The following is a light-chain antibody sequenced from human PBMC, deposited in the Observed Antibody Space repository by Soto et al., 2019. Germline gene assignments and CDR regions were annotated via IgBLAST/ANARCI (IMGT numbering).Light chain of an antibody. V-gene: IGKV3-11*01. Sequence: EIVLTQSPSTLSLSPGERATLACRASQSVSSYLAWYQHKPGQAPRLLIHDASNRATGIPARFSGSGSGTDFTLTISSLEPEDSAVYYCQQRSSWPRGTFGQGTKLEIK. CDR1: QSVSSY. J-gene: IGKJ2*02. CDR3: QQRSSWPRGT. CDR2: DAS.